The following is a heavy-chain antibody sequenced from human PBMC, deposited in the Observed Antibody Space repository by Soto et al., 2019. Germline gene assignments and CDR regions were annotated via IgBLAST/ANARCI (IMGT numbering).Heavy chain of an antibody. CDR3: ASRPHSSGWFLTPPNFGH. D-gene: IGHD6-19*01. CDR2: IKQDGSEE. CDR1: GFTFDSYW. V-gene: IGHV3-7*01. Sequence: EVQLVQSGGGLVQPGGSLRLSCVASGFTFDSYWMSWVRQAPGKGLEWVASIKQDGSEEHYVDSVKGRFTISRDNADSSLFLQMRSLSAADTPLYFCASRPHSSGWFLTPPNFGHWGQGSLVTVSS. J-gene: IGHJ4*02.